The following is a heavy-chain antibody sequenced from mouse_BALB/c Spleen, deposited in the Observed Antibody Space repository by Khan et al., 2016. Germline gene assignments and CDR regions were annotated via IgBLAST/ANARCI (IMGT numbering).Heavy chain of an antibody. Sequence: QVQLKESGPGLVAPSQSLSITCTVSGFSIIAYGVNWVRQSPGKGLEWLGMIWGDGSTDYNSALKSRLNITKDNSKSQVFLKMNSLQTDDTARYYCARDGWGYYAMDYWGQGTSVTVSS. V-gene: IGHV2-6-7*01. CDR1: GFSIIAYG. D-gene: IGHD2-2*01. CDR3: ARDGWGYYAMDY. J-gene: IGHJ4*01. CDR2: IWGDGST.